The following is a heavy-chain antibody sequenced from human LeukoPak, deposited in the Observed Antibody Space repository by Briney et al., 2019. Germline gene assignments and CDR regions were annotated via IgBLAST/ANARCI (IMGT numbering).Heavy chain of an antibody. CDR2: IYASGSI. Sequence: PSETLSLTCSVSGASATNFYWTWIRQPAGKGLEYIGRIYASGSIDYNPSLKSRVTLSVDSSNNQFSLNLTSVTAADTALYYCARSARFNYFYMDVWGKGTSVTVSS. CDR3: ARSARFNYFYMDV. J-gene: IGHJ6*03. V-gene: IGHV4-4*07. CDR1: GASATNFY. D-gene: IGHD2-15*01.